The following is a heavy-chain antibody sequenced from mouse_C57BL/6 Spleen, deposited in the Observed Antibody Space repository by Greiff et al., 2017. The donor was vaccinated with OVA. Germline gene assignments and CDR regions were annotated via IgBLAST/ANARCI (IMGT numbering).Heavy chain of an antibody. CDR1: GFSLTSYA. D-gene: IGHD1-1*01. Sequence: VMLVESGPGLVAPSQSLSITCTVSGFSLTSYAISWVRQPPGKGLEWLGVIWTGGGTTYNSALKSRLSISKDNSKSQVFLKMNSLQTDDTARYYCAREEGVTTVVAKGYFDVWGTGTTVTVSS. CDR2: IWTGGGT. J-gene: IGHJ1*03. V-gene: IGHV2-9-1*01. CDR3: AREEGVTTVVAKGYFDV.